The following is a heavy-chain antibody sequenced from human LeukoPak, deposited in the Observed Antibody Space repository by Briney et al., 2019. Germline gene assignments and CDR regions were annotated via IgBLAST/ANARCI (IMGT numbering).Heavy chain of an antibody. Sequence: GGSLRLSCADSGFTFSSYAMSSVRPAPGKGLEWVSSVSGGGTNTYYADSVKGRFTISRDNSKNTLYLQLNSLRAEDTAVYYCAKRSATSAWYEPFDYWGQGTLVTVSS. CDR1: GFTFSSYA. J-gene: IGHJ4*02. CDR2: VSGGGTNT. D-gene: IGHD6-19*01. CDR3: AKRSATSAWYEPFDY. V-gene: IGHV3-23*01.